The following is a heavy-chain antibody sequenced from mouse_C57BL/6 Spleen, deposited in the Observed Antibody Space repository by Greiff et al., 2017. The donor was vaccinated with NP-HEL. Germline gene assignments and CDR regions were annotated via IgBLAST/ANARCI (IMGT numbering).Heavy chain of an antibody. CDR3: ASGGLWYLFAY. CDR1: GFTIKNTY. D-gene: IGHD2-1*01. CDR2: IDPANGNT. J-gene: IGHJ3*01. Sequence: VQLQQSVAELVRPGASVKLSCTASGFTIKNTYMHWVKQRPEQGLEWIGRIDPANGNTKYAPKFQGKATITADTSSNTAYLQLSSLTSEDTAIYYCASGGLWYLFAYWGQGTLVTVSA. V-gene: IGHV14-3*01.